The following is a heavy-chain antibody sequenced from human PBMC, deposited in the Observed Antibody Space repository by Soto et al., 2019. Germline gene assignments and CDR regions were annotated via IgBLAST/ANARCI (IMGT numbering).Heavy chain of an antibody. CDR3: ARGPLKRLPNNYYYYYMDV. J-gene: IGHJ6*03. D-gene: IGHD1-1*01. CDR1: GGSFSGYY. Sequence: PSETLSLTCAVYGGSFSGYYWSWIRQPPGKGLEWIGEINHSGSTNYNPSLKSRVTISVDTSKNQFSLKLSSVTAADTAVYYCARGPLKRLPNNYYYYYMDVWGKGTTVTVSS. CDR2: INHSGST. V-gene: IGHV4-34*01.